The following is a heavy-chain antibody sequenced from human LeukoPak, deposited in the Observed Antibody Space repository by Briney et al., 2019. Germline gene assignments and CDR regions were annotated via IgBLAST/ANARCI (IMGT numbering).Heavy chain of an antibody. D-gene: IGHD2-2*01. V-gene: IGHV3-11*01. J-gene: IGHJ6*02. Sequence: GGALILSCVASGFTFSDYYMAWIRQAPGKGLDWVSYITNVGDGIYYADSVKGRFTMSRDNAKNSLYLQMNSLRAEDSAVYYCALSSINPSYYYGVDVWGQGTTVSVSS. CDR1: GFTFSDYY. CDR3: ALSSINPSYYYGVDV. CDR2: ITNVGDGI.